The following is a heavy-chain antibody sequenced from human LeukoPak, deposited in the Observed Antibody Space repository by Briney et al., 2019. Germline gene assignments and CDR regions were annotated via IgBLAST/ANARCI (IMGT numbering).Heavy chain of an antibody. J-gene: IGHJ4*02. CDR3: ATSYYDYDRWDY. CDR1: GDSISSYY. V-gene: IGHV4-59*01. D-gene: IGHD3-16*01. CDR2: IYYSGST. Sequence: SETLSLTCTVSGDSISSYYWSWIRQPPGKGLEWIGYIYYSGSTNYNPSLKSRVTIFVDTSKNQFPLVVSSVTAADTAVYYCATSYYDYDRWDYWGQGALVTVSS.